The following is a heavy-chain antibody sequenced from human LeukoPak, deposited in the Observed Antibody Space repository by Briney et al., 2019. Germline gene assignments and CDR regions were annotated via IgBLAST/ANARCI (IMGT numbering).Heavy chain of an antibody. V-gene: IGHV3-49*04. J-gene: IGHJ4*02. CDR2: IRSKAYGGST. Sequence: PGGSLRLSCITSGFTFGNYVMSWVRQAPGKGLEWVGFIRSKAYGGSTEYAASVKGRFTISRDDSKSIAYLQMNSLKTEDTAVYYCCRRGTYYYDSSGDYSAPFDYWGQGTLVTVSS. D-gene: IGHD3-22*01. CDR1: GFTFGNYV. CDR3: CRRGTYYYDSSGDYSAPFDY.